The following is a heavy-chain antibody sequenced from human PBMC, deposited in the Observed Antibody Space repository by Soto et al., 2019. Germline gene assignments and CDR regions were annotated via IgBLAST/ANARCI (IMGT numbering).Heavy chain of an antibody. Sequence: GAAVKVSCKDSENTFIGYYLHWLRQAHGQGLECMGWISPYSGDTDSAQKFQGRVTLTRDASTRTVCMELSRLTCDDTAVYYFAWAGPCPIFSHWG. CDR2: ISPYSGDT. CDR1: ENTFIGYY. V-gene: IGHV1-2*02. D-gene: IGHD3-3*01. CDR3: AWAGPCPIFSH. J-gene: IGHJ1*01.